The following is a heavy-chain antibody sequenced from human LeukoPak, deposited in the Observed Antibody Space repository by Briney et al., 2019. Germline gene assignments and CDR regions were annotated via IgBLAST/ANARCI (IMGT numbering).Heavy chain of an antibody. V-gene: IGHV3-23*01. CDR2: ISGSGGST. Sequence: PGGSLRLSCAASGFTFSSYAMSWVRQAPGKGLEWVSAISGSGGSTYYADSVKGRFTISRGNSKNTLYLHMNSLRAEDTAVYYCAKVSSSGPLRYWGQGTLVTVSS. CDR3: AKVSSSGPLRY. J-gene: IGHJ4*02. CDR1: GFTFSSYA. D-gene: IGHD6-19*01.